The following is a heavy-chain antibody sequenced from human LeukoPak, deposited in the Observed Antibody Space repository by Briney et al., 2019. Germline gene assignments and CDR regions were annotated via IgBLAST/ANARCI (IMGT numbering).Heavy chain of an antibody. V-gene: IGHV4-59*01. Sequence: SETLSLTCTVSGGSISGYSWSWIRQPPGKGLEWIGYTHYSGSSNYNPSLKSRVTISVDTSKNQFSLKVSSVTAADTAVYYCARCGRDNRGYYYMEDWGKGTTVTVSS. J-gene: IGHJ6*03. CDR1: GGSISGYS. CDR3: ARCGRDNRGYYYMED. D-gene: IGHD2/OR15-2a*01. CDR2: THYSGSS.